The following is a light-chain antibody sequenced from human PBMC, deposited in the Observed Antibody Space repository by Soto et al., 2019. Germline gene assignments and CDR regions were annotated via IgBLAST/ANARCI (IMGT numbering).Light chain of an antibody. J-gene: IGKJ1*01. CDR1: QSVSTN. V-gene: IGKV3-15*01. Sequence: EIVMTQSPASLSVPPGERATLSCRASQSVSTNCAWYLQKPGQAPILLIYGAATRATAVPARFTASGSGTEFTLSISSLQSDDFGVYYCQQYDTWPRTFGQGTKVEIK. CDR2: GAA. CDR3: QQYDTWPRT.